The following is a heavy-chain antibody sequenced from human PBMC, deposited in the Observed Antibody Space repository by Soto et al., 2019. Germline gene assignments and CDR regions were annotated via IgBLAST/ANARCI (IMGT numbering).Heavy chain of an antibody. J-gene: IGHJ6*02. Sequence: PSETLSLTCTVSGGSISSSSYYWGWIRQPPGKGLEWIGSIYYSGSTYYNPSLKSRVTISVDTSKNQFSLKLSSVTAADTAVYYCARQAAGSIYYYYYYGMDVWAQGTTVTVSS. D-gene: IGHD6-13*01. CDR2: IYYSGST. CDR1: GGSISSSSYY. V-gene: IGHV4-39*01. CDR3: ARQAAGSIYYYYYYGMDV.